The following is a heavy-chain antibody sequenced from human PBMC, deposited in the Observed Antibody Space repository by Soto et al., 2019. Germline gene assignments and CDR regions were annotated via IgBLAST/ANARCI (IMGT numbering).Heavy chain of an antibody. V-gene: IGHV3-21*01. CDR1: GFTFSSYS. J-gene: IGHJ4*02. Sequence: PGGSLRLSCAASGFTFSSYSMNWVRQAPGKGLEWVSSISSSSSYIYYADSVKGRFTISRDNTKNSLYLQMNSLRAEDTAVYYCARAPYYYDSSRYYYVWGQGTLVTVSS. CDR3: ARAPYYYDSSRYYYV. D-gene: IGHD3-22*01. CDR2: ISSSSSYI.